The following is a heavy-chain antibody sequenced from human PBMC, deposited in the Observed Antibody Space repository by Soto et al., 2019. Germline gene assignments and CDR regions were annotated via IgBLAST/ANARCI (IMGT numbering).Heavy chain of an antibody. V-gene: IGHV1-2*02. CDR2: INPNSGGT. J-gene: IGHJ6*02. CDR1: GYACSGYY. D-gene: IGHD2-2*01. CDR3: ARSLTEGYCTMTGCYPRPAYGLDF. Sequence: ASVEGDCRASGYACSGYYVHWQQQAPGQGLGWMGWINPNSGGTNYAQKFQGRVTVIRDTPASAAYMELSTLTSDDTAVYYCARSLTEGYCTMTGCYPRPAYGLDFWCQGPWVTV.